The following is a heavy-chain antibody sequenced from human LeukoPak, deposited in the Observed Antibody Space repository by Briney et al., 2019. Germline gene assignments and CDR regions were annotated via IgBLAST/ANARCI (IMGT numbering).Heavy chain of an antibody. CDR3: ASGAYCGGACYAGAFDI. V-gene: IGHV4-59*01. J-gene: IGHJ3*02. CDR2: FYYSGST. Sequence: SETLSLTCNVSGGSISSSTWSWFRQPPGKGLEWIAFFYYSGSTNYNPSLKSRVTISVDTSKNQFSLKLSSVTAADTAVYYCASGAYCGGACYAGAFDIWGQGTMVTVSS. CDR1: GGSISSST. D-gene: IGHD2-21*02.